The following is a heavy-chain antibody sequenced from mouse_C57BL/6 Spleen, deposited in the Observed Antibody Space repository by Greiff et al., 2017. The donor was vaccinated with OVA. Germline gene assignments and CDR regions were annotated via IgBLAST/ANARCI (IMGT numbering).Heavy chain of an antibody. CDR2: IDPANGNT. D-gene: IGHD2-2*01. J-gene: IGHJ3*01. V-gene: IGHV14-3*01. CDR1: GFNIKNTY. CDR3: ASKRGYDAWFAY. Sequence: VQLKESVAELVRPGASVKLSCTASGFNIKNTYMHWVKQRPEQGLEWIGRIDPANGNTKYAPKFQGKATITADTSSNTAYLQLSSLTSEDTAIYYCASKRGYDAWFAYWGQGTLVTVSA.